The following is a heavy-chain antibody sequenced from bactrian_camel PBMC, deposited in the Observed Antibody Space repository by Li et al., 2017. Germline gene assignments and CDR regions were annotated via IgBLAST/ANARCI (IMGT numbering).Heavy chain of an antibody. J-gene: IGHJ4*01. CDR1: GFAFGDNA. CDR3: AAAVGYSDYRQAIDY. V-gene: IGHV3S40*01. D-gene: IGHD4*01. CDR2: INDGGAGP. Sequence: DVQLVESGGGLVQPGGSLRLSCSASGFAFGDNAMSWVRQAPGKGLEWVAGINDGGAGPKYRDSVKGRFTISRDNAKNTVSLQMNSLKAEDTALYYCAAAVGYSDYRQAIDYWGQGTQVTVS.